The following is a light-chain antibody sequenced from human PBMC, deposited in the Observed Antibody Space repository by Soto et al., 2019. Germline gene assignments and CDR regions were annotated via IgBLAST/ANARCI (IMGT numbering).Light chain of an antibody. Sequence: DIQMTQSPSSLSASVGDRVTITCRASQVISNYLAWYQQRPGQVPRLLVYDASTLQSGVPSRFSGSRSGTDFTLTISDLQPEDVATYYCLRYSSLPRTFGQGTKVEL. CDR2: DAS. CDR1: QVISNY. V-gene: IGKV1-27*01. CDR3: LRYSSLPRT. J-gene: IGKJ1*01.